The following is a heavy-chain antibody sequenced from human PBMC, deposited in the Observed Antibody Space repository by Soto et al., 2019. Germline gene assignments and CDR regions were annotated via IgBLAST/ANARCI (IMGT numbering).Heavy chain of an antibody. CDR3: ARETMVTSGLYYYYGMDV. CDR2: IYYSGST. Sequence: SETLSLTCTVSGGSISSGGYYWSWIRQHPGKGLEWIGYIYYSGSTYYNPSLKSRVTISVDTSKNQFSLKLSSVTAADTAVYYCARETMVTSGLYYYYGMDVWGQGTTVTVSS. V-gene: IGHV4-31*03. CDR1: GGSISSGGYY. D-gene: IGHD3-10*01. J-gene: IGHJ6*02.